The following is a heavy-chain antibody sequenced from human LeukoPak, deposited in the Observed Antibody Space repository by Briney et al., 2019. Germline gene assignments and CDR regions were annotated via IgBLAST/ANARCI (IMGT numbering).Heavy chain of an antibody. CDR3: APLNDRRFLEWLPPAGAFDI. D-gene: IGHD3-3*01. CDR2: IKQDGSEK. CDR1: GFTFSSYW. Sequence: GGSLRLSCAASGFTFSSYWISWVRQAPGKGLEWVANIKQDGSEKYYVDSVKGRFTISRDNAKNSLYLQMNSLRAEDTAVYYCAPLNDRRFLEWLPPAGAFDIWGQGTMVTVSS. V-gene: IGHV3-7*01. J-gene: IGHJ3*02.